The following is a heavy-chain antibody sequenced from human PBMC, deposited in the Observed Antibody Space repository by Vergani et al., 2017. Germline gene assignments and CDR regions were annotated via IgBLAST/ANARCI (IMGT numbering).Heavy chain of an antibody. J-gene: IGHJ3*02. CDR2: IKQDGSEK. Sequence: EVQLVESGGGLVQPGGSLRLSCAASGFTFSSYWMSWVRQAPGKGLEWVANIKQDGSEKYYVDSVKGRFTISRDNAKNSLYLQMNSLRAEDLAVYYCARYHVEWIQLWTKHAFYIWGQGTMVTFSS. CDR3: ARYHVEWIQLWTKHAFYI. V-gene: IGHV3-7*04. CDR1: GFTFSSYW. D-gene: IGHD5-18*01.